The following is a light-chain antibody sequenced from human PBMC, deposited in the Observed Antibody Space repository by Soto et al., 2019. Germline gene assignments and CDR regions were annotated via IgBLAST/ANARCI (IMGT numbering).Light chain of an antibody. V-gene: IGKV1-39*01. Sequence: DIQMTQSPSSLSASVGDTVTITCRASQSISVHLNWYQQKPGKVPKLLIYAASYLQSGVPSRFSGSGSETDFALTISSLQPDDFATYYCQQSYITPYTFGQGPKMEIK. CDR1: QSISVH. CDR2: AAS. J-gene: IGKJ2*01. CDR3: QQSYITPYT.